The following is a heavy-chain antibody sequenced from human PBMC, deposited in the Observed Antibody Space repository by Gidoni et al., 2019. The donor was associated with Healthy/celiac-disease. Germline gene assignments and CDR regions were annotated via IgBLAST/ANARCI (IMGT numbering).Heavy chain of an antibody. V-gene: IGHV4-59*01. J-gene: IGHJ4*02. CDR3: AGYFDSIDY. Sequence: QVQLQESGPGLVKPSETLSLTCTVSGGSLSSYYWSWIRQPPGKGLEWIGYIYYSGSTNYNPSLKSRVTISVDTSKNQFSLKLSSVTAADTAVYYCAGYFDSIDYWGQGTLVTVSS. D-gene: IGHD3-9*01. CDR2: IYYSGST. CDR1: GGSLSSYY.